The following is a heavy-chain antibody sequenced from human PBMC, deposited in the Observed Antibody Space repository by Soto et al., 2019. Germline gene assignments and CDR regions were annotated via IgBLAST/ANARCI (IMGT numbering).Heavy chain of an antibody. Sequence: EVQLLESGGGLVQPGGSLRLSCAASGFTFSSYAMSWVRQAPGKGLEWVSAISGSGGSTYYADSVKGRFTISRDNSKNTLYLQRNSLRAVDTAVYYCAKVGDYGDYGNWFDPWGQGTLVTVSS. CDR3: AKVGDYGDYGNWFDP. CDR1: GFTFSSYA. V-gene: IGHV3-23*01. J-gene: IGHJ5*02. CDR2: ISGSGGST. D-gene: IGHD4-17*01.